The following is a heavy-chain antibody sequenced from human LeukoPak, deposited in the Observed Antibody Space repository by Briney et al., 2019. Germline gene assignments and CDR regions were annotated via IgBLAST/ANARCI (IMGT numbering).Heavy chain of an antibody. J-gene: IGHJ4*02. CDR3: ARDRAYYYDSSGYFDY. CDR1: GFTFSSYW. V-gene: IGHV3-7*01. CDR2: IKQDGSEK. Sequence: GGSLRLSCAASGFTFSSYWMGWVRQAPGKGLEWVANIKQDGSEKYYVDSVKGRFTISRDNAKNSLYLQMNSLRAEDTAVYYCARDRAYYYDSSGYFDYWGQGTLVTVSS. D-gene: IGHD3-22*01.